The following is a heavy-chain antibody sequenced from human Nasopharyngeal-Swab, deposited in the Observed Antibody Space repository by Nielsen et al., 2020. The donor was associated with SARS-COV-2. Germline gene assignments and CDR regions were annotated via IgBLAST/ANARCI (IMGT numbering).Heavy chain of an antibody. CDR1: GLTLRTND. D-gene: IGHD3-9*01. Sequence: GGSLRLSCAASGLTLRTNDMNWVRVAEGKGLEWVSYISGSSSATYYADSVKGRFTISRDNAKNSLHLQMNSLRDDDTAVYYCARGWLADWGQGTPVTVSS. V-gene: IGHV3-48*02. J-gene: IGHJ4*02. CDR3: ARGWLAD. CDR2: ISGSSSAT.